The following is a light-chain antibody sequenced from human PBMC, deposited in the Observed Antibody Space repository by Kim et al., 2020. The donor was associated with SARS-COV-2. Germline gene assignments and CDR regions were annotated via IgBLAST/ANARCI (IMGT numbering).Light chain of an antibody. CDR2: EVR. V-gene: IGLV2-18*02. J-gene: IGLJ3*02. CDR3: SSYTSSSTWV. Sequence: GQSVTNYCIGTGGDVGSFNRVSWYQQPPGTAPTLMIYEVRNRPSGVPDRFSGSKSGNTASLTISGLHADDEADYYCSSYTSSSTWVFGGGTQLTVL. CDR1: GGDVGSFNR.